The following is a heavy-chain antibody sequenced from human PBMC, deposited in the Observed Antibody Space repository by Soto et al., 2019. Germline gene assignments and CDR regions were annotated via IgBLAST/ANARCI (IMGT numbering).Heavy chain of an antibody. CDR3: VRDRGYTGYDLQY. D-gene: IGHD5-12*01. CDR1: GFPFSSYA. J-gene: IGHJ4*02. Sequence: EVQLVESGGGLVQPGGSLRLSCAASGFPFSSYAMNWVRQAPGKGLEWVSYINSGSSTIYYADSAKGRFTFSRDNAKNSLYLQMNSLRDEDTAVHFCVRDRGYTGYDLQYWGQGALVAVSS. CDR2: INSGSSTI. V-gene: IGHV3-48*02.